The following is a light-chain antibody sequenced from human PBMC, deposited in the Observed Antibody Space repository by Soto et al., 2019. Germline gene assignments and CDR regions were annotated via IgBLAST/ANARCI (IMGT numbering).Light chain of an antibody. V-gene: IGLV2-14*01. CDR3: SSYTSSSTLYV. CDR1: SSVVGGYNY. Sequence: QSVLTQPASVPGSPGQSITISCTGTSSVVGGYNYVSWYQQHPGKAPKLMIYDVSNRPSGVSNRFSGSKSGNTASLTISGLQAEDEADYYCSSYTSSSTLYVFGTGTKVTVL. CDR2: DVS. J-gene: IGLJ1*01.